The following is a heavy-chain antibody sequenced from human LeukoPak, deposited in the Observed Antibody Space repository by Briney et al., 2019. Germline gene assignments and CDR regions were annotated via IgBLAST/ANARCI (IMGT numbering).Heavy chain of an antibody. V-gene: IGHV3-48*01. Sequence: GGSLRLSCAASEFTFSSYSMNWVRQAPGKGLEWVSYITNSGNSKSYADSVKGRFTISRDNTKNSLYLQMNGLRAEDTAVYYCARVVKEYCHGGSCYFDYWGQGTLVIVSS. CDR1: EFTFSSYS. J-gene: IGHJ4*02. CDR2: ITNSGNSK. CDR3: ARVVKEYCHGGSCYFDY. D-gene: IGHD2-15*01.